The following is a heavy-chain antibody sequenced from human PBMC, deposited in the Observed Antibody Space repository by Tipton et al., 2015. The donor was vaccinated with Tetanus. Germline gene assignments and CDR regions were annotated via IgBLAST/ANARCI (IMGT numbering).Heavy chain of an antibody. CDR2: VNQAGNT. CDR3: ARGPRTRIYDSSGYSFRYFYGMDV. J-gene: IGHJ6*02. V-gene: IGHV4-34*01. D-gene: IGHD3-22*01. Sequence: TLSLTCAVYGGSFADYSWSWIRQPPGQGLEWIGEVNQAGNTDYIPSLKGRVTMSLDTSKSQLSLNLSSVTAADTAVYYCARGPRTRIYDSSGYSFRYFYGMDVWGPGATVTVSS. CDR1: GGSFADYS.